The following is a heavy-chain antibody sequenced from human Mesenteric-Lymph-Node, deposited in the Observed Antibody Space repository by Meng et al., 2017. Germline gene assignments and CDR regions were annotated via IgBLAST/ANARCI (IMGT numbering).Heavy chain of an antibody. Sequence: SVKVSCKASGYTFTSHGISWVRQAPGQGLEWMGGIIPIFGPANYAQKFQGRVTITTDESTSTAYMELSSLRSEDTAVYYYARVYYYGSESYYNAYYFDYWGQGTLVTVSS. J-gene: IGHJ4*02. V-gene: IGHV1-69*05. CDR2: IIPIFGPA. D-gene: IGHD3-10*01. CDR3: ARVYYYGSESYYNAYYFDY. CDR1: GYTFTSHG.